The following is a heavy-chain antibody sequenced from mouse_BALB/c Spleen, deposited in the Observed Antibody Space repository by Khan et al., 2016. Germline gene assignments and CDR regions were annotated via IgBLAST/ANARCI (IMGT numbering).Heavy chain of an antibody. V-gene: IGHV14-3*02. CDR3: ARDPWYFDV. Sequence: VQLKQSGAELVKLGASVKLSCTASGFNIKDIYTHWVKQRPEQGLEWIGRIDPANGNTNYDPKFQGKAIVTADTSSNTAHLQLRSLTSEDTVVYYCARDPWYFDVWSAGTTVTVSS. CDR2: IDPANGNT. CDR1: GFNIKDIY. J-gene: IGHJ1*01.